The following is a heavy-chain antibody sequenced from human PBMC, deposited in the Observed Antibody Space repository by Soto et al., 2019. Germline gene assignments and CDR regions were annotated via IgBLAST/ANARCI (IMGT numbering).Heavy chain of an antibody. CDR3: ARDFGGGSPTYFDS. CDR1: GYTFTSYG. Sequence: ASVKVSCKASGYTFTSYGISWVRQAPGQGLEWMGWISAYNGNTNYAQKLQGRVTMTTDTSTSTAYMALRSLRSDDTAVYYCARDFGGGSPTYFDSWGPGTLVTVSS. CDR2: ISAYNGNT. J-gene: IGHJ4*02. V-gene: IGHV1-18*01. D-gene: IGHD2-15*01.